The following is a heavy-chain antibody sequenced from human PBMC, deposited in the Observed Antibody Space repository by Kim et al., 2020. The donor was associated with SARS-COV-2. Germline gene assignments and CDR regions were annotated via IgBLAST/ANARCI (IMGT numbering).Heavy chain of an antibody. D-gene: IGHD2-21*02. CDR1: GFTVSTHG. CDR3: ARTVRAGSPPYYFDF. J-gene: IGHJ4*02. CDR2: IRNRGYV. V-gene: IGHV3-21*05. Sequence: GGSLRLSCAASGFTVSTHGMNWVRQAPGKRMEWVSCIRNRGYVEYADSVRGRFTISRDDADNSLFLQMNSLRDEDTAVYYCARTVRAGSPPYYFDFWGLGTPVTVSS.